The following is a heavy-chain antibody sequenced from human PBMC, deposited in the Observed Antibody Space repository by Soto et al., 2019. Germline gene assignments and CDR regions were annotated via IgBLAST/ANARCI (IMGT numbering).Heavy chain of an antibody. Sequence: QVQLVQSGAEVKKPGASVKVSCKASGYTFPTYGINWVRQAPGQGLEWMGWISAHNGDTKYAQSLQGRVTMTTDTYTSTAYMELWSLRSADTAIYYCASDRGIHCSSAACYTRGMDVWGQGTKVTVS. V-gene: IGHV1-18*04. CDR1: GYTFPTYG. CDR2: ISAHNGDT. J-gene: IGHJ6*02. D-gene: IGHD2-2*02. CDR3: ASDRGIHCSSAACYTRGMDV.